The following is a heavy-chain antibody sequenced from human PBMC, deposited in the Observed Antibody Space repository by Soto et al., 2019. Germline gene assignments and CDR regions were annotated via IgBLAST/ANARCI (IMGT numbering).Heavy chain of an antibody. V-gene: IGHV1-18*01. D-gene: IGHD2-15*01. CDR1: GYSFNDYG. CDR2: SGTYEGVT. Sequence: QVQLEQSGAEVKKPGASVRVSCKASGYSFNDYGMSWVRQAPGQGLEWMGWSGTYEGVTNHAQTFQGRVTMTVDTSTTTADMELRSLRSDDTAIYYCARCYCSVGSCYTCWHFDLWGPGTLVTVTA. J-gene: IGHJ2*01. CDR3: ARCYCSVGSCYTCWHFDL.